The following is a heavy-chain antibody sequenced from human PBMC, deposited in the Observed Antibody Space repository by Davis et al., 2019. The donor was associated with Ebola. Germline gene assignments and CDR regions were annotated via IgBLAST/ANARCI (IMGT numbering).Heavy chain of an antibody. CDR1: GYTFTSYD. Sequence: ASVKVSCKASGYTFTSYDINWVRQATGQGLEWMGWINPNSGGTNYAQKFQGRVTMTRDTSISTAYMELSRLRSDDTAVYYCARAEDLSAAGHFDYWGQGTLVTVSS. CDR2: INPNSGGT. V-gene: IGHV1-2*02. CDR3: ARAEDLSAAGHFDY. D-gene: IGHD6-13*01. J-gene: IGHJ4*02.